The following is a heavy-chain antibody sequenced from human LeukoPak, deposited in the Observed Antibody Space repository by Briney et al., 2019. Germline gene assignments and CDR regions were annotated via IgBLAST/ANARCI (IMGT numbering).Heavy chain of an antibody. Sequence: SETLSLTCAVYGGSFSGYYWSWIRQPPGKGLEWIGEFNHSGSTNYNPSLKSRVTISVDTSKNQFSLKLSSVTAADTAVYYCARELGYCSGGSCYGIDYWGQGTLVTVSS. CDR1: GGSFSGYY. J-gene: IGHJ4*02. CDR2: FNHSGST. CDR3: ARELGYCSGGSCYGIDY. V-gene: IGHV4-34*01. D-gene: IGHD2-15*01.